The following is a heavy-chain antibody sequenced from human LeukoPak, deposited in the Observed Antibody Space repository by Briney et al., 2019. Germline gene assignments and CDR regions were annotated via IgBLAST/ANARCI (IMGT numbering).Heavy chain of an antibody. CDR1: GGTFSSYA. CDR2: IIPIFGTA. Sequence: ASVKVSCKASGGTFSSYAISWVRQAPGQGLEWMGRIIPIFGTANYAQKFQGRVTITTDESTSTAYMELSSLRSGDTAVYYCARGRYYYMDVWGKGTTVTVSS. J-gene: IGHJ6*03. V-gene: IGHV1-69*05. CDR3: ARGRYYYMDV. D-gene: IGHD3-10*01.